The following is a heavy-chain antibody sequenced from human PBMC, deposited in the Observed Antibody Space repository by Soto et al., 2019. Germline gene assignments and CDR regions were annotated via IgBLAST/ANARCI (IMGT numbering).Heavy chain of an antibody. Sequence: EVQLVESGGGLVKPGGSLRLSCAGSGFTFSEAWINWVRQAPGKGLEWVGRIKSKTHGGTPDYAAPVKGRYAITRDDSKNMVYLQMNSLKTEDTGIYYCTTDSYSAIIVVRFDYWGHGARVTVSS. CDR1: GFTFSEAW. CDR2: IKSKTHGGTP. V-gene: IGHV3-15*07. D-gene: IGHD3-22*01. J-gene: IGHJ4*01. CDR3: TTDSYSAIIVVRFDY.